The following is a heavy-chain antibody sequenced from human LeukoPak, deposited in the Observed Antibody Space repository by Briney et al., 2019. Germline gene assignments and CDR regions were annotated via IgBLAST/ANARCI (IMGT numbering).Heavy chain of an antibody. D-gene: IGHD5-18*01. CDR3: ARGSYSYGYGPFDY. Sequence: SLRLSCAASGFTVSSNYMSWVRQAPGKGLEWVSVIYSGGSTYYADSVKGRFTISRDNSKNTLYLQMNSLRAEDTAVYYCARGSYSYGYGPFDYWGQGTLVTVSS. CDR1: GFTVSSNY. CDR2: IYSGGST. J-gene: IGHJ4*02. V-gene: IGHV3-66*01.